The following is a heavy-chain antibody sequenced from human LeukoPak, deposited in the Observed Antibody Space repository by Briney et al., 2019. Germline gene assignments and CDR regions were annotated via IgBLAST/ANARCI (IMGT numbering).Heavy chain of an antibody. J-gene: IGHJ3*02. CDR2: ISSSSSYT. CDR3: ARGRYFDWLQRGGAFDI. V-gene: IGHV3-11*06. Sequence: GGPLRLSCAASGFTFSDYYMSWIRQAPGKGLEWVSYISSSSSYTNYADSVKGRFTISRDNAKNSLYLQMNSLRAEDTAVYYCARGRYFDWLQRGGAFDIWGQGTMVTVSS. CDR1: GFTFSDYY. D-gene: IGHD3-9*01.